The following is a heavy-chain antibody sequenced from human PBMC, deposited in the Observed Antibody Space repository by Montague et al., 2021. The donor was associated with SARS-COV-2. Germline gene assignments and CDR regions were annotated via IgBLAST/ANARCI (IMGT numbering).Heavy chain of an antibody. J-gene: IGHJ3*02. Sequence: SETLSLTCTVSGGSISSYYWSWIRQPPGKGLEWIGYIYYSGSTNYNPSLKSRVTISVDTSKNQFSLKLSSVTAADTAVYYCARGGYCDYAFDIWGQGTMVTVSS. D-gene: IGHD4-17*01. V-gene: IGHV4-59*01. CDR1: GGSISSYY. CDR2: IYYSGST. CDR3: ARGGYCDYAFDI.